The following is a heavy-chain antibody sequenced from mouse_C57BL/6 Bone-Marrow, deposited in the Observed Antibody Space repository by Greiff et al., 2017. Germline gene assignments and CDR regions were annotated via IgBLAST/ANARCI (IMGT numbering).Heavy chain of an antibody. CDR3: ARGTYCNYVGYFDY. J-gene: IGHJ2*01. CDR1: GYTFTDYN. Sequence: EVQLQQSGPELVKPGASVKIPCKASGYTFTDYNMDWVKQSHGKSLEWIGDINPNNGGTNYNQKFKGKATVTVDKSSRPAYMELSSLTSEDTAVYYCARGTYCNYVGYFDYWGQGTTLTVSS. D-gene: IGHD2-1*01. V-gene: IGHV1-18*01. CDR2: INPNNGGT.